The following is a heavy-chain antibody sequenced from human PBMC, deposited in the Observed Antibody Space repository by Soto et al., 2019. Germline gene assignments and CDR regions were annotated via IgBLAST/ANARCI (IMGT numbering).Heavy chain of an antibody. D-gene: IGHD1-1*01. J-gene: IGHJ4*02. V-gene: IGHV3-30*18. Sequence: QVQLVESGGGMVQPGRSLRLSCAASGFTFSSYGMHWVRQAPGKRLEWVAVISYDGSNKYYADSVKGRFTISRDNSKNTLYLQMNSLRAEDTAVYYCAKDPSRTTTGTVDYWGQGTLVIVSS. CDR3: AKDPSRTTTGTVDY. CDR1: GFTFSSYG. CDR2: ISYDGSNK.